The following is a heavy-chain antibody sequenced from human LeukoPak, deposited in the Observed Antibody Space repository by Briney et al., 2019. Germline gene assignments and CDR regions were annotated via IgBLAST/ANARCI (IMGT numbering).Heavy chain of an antibody. CDR2: INHSGST. CDR3: ARDGSGYLSSENWFDP. V-gene: IGHV4-34*01. J-gene: IGHJ5*02. Sequence: SETLSLTCAVYGGSFSGYYWSWIRQPPGKGLEWIGEINHSGSTNYNPSLKSRVTISVDTSKNQFSLKLSSVTAADTAVYYCARDGSGYLSSENWFDPWGQGTLVTVSS. D-gene: IGHD3-22*01. CDR1: GGSFSGYY.